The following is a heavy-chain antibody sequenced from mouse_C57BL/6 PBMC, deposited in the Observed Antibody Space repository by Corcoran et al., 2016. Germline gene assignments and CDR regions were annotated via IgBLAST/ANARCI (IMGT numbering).Heavy chain of an antibody. CDR1: GYTFTDYY. Sequence: EVQLQQSGPELVKPGASVKISCKASGYTFTDYYMNWVKQSHGKSLEWIGDINPNNGGTSYNQKFKGKATLTVDKSSSTAYMELRSLTSEDSAVYYCGREWYFDVWGTGTTVTVSS. CDR2: INPNNGGT. J-gene: IGHJ1*03. CDR3: GREWYFDV. V-gene: IGHV1-26*01.